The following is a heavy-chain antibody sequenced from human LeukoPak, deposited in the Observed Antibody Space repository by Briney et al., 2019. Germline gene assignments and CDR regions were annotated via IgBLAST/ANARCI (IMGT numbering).Heavy chain of an antibody. Sequence: GGSLRLSCAASGFTFSSYAMSWVRQAPGKGLEWVSGIRGSGGSTYYADSVKGRFTISRDNSKNTLYLQMNSLRAEDTAAYYCAKAPLDAFDIWGQGTMVTVSS. CDR2: IRGSGGST. J-gene: IGHJ3*02. CDR3: AKAPLDAFDI. V-gene: IGHV3-23*01. CDR1: GFTFSSYA.